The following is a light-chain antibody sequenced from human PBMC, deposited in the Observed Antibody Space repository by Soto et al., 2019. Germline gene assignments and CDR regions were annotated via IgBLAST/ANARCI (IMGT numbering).Light chain of an antibody. Sequence: QSVLTQPPSFSVAPGQGFPFSSTGSGSNIGANFDVGWFQHLPGSAPKVLIYGNTNRPSGVPARFSGSKSGTSASLAITGLQADDEADYYCQSYDSSLRAYVFGSGTKVTVL. J-gene: IGLJ1*01. CDR3: QSYDSSLRAYV. CDR1: GSNIGANFD. CDR2: GNT. V-gene: IGLV1-40*01.